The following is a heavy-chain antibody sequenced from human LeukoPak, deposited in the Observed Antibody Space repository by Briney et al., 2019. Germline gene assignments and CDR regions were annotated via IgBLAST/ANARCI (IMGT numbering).Heavy chain of an antibody. D-gene: IGHD3-3*02. V-gene: IGHV4-4*07. CDR2: IYTSGST. Sequence: PSETLSLTCTVSGDSISNYYWSWIRQPAGEGLEWIGRIYTSGSTDYNPSLKSRVTMSVDTSKNQFSLKVNSVTAADTAVYYCARQRADRIFGVVKGFGLDYWGRGTLVTVSS. J-gene: IGHJ4*02. CDR3: ARQRADRIFGVVKGFGLDY. CDR1: GDSISNYY.